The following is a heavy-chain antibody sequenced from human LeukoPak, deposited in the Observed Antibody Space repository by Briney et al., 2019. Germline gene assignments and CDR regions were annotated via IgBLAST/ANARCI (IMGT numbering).Heavy chain of an antibody. J-gene: IGHJ4*02. D-gene: IGHD1-1*01. CDR1: GFTFSSIA. CDR2: IRSNGDTT. CDR3: AKGQELDDGVFDS. V-gene: IGHV3-23*01. Sequence: GGSLRLSCAASGFTFSSIAMTWVRQAPGKGLEWVSSIRSNGDTTYNADSVKGRFTISRDNPKNTLYLQMNSLRVEDTAIYYCAKGQELDDGVFDSWGQGTLVTVSS.